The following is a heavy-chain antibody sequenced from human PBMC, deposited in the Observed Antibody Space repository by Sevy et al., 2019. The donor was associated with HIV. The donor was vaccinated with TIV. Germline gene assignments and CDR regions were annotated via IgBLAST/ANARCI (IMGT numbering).Heavy chain of an antibody. Sequence: GGSLRLSCTASGFTFSNYEMNWVRQAPGKGLEWVSYITNSGSTIYYSDSVRGRLTVSRDNAKNPLYLQMNSLRAEDTAVYYCARDLPPSATTVAHFDYWGRGTLVTVSS. CDR3: ARDLPPSATTVAHFDY. D-gene: IGHD4-17*01. CDR2: ITNSGSTI. CDR1: GFTFSNYE. V-gene: IGHV3-48*03. J-gene: IGHJ4*02.